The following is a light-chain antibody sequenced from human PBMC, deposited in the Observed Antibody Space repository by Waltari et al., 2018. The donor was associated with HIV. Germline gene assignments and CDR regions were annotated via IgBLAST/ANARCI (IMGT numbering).Light chain of an antibody. V-gene: IGLV3-21*04. CDR2: YDS. CDR1: RIATKS. Sequence: YVLTQPPSVSVAPGRTATISCGGTRIATKSVHCYQQKSGQAPLLVIFYDSDRPSGIPERFSGSNSGSAATLTINRVEAGDEADYFCQVWDETRNHVVFGGGTKLIAL. J-gene: IGLJ3*02. CDR3: QVWDETRNHVV.